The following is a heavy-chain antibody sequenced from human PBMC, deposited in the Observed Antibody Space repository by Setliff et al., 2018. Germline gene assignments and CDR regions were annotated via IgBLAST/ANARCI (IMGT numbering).Heavy chain of an antibody. CDR2: IIPIFGTA. Sequence: SVKVSCKASGYTFTSYYIHWVRQAPGQGLEWMGGIIPIFGTANYAQKFQGRVTITADESTSTAYMELSSLRSEDSAVYYCALEYSNSSPTVYYYMDVWGKGTTVTVSS. CDR1: GYTFTSYY. V-gene: IGHV1-69*13. J-gene: IGHJ6*03. D-gene: IGHD6-6*01. CDR3: ALEYSNSSPTVYYYMDV.